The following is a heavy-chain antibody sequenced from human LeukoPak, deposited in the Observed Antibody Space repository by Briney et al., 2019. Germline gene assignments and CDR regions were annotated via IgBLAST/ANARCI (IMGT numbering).Heavy chain of an antibody. V-gene: IGHV1-8*01. CDR3: ARGQYYYDSSGYYYRNP. D-gene: IGHD3-22*01. CDR1: GYTFTSYD. J-gene: IGHJ5*02. Sequence: ASVKISCKASGYTFTSYDINWVRQATGQGLEWMGWMNPNSGNTGYAQKFQGRVTTTRNTSISTAYMELSGLRSEDTAVYYCARGQYYYDSSGYYYRNPWGQGTLVTVSS. CDR2: MNPNSGNT.